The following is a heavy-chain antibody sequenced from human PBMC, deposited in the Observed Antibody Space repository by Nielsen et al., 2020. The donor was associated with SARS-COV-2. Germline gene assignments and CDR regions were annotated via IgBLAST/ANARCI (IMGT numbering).Heavy chain of an antibody. CDR1: GGSISSDDHY. CDR2: IYYSGST. CDR3: ARDPTAMAEFDY. Sequence: SETLSLTCTASGGSISSDDHYWSWIRQPPGRGLEWIGYIYYSGSTYYNPSLKSRVTISVDTSKNQFSLKLSSVTAADTAVYYCARDPTAMAEFDYWGQGTLVTVSS. D-gene: IGHD5-18*01. J-gene: IGHJ4*02. V-gene: IGHV4-30-4*01.